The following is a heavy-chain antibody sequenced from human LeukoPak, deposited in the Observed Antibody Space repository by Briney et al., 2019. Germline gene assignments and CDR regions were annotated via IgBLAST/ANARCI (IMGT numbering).Heavy chain of an antibody. V-gene: IGHV4-59*12. D-gene: IGHD2-2*01. CDR1: GDSISSYY. Sequence: KPSETLSLTCTVSGDSISSYYWSWIRQPPGKGLEWIGYIYSGSTNYNSSFKSRVTISVDTSKNQFSLKLSSVTAADTAVYYCARGTKDIVVVPAAIRKYSSSWYLNYWGQGTLVTVSS. CDR3: ARGTKDIVVVPAAIRKYSSSWYLNY. J-gene: IGHJ4*02. CDR2: IYSGST.